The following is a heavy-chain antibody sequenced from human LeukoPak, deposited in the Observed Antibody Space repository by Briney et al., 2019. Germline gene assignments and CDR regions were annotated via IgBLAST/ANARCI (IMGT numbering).Heavy chain of an antibody. J-gene: IGHJ6*03. CDR1: GFTFSDYY. CDR3: AKGDYYNMDV. CDR2: IYYSGST. Sequence: PGGSLRLSCAASGFTFSDYYMSWIRQPPGKGLEWIGSIYYSGSTYYNPSLKSRVTISVETSKNQFSLKLSSVTAADTAVYYCAKGDYYNMDVWGKGTTVTVSS. V-gene: IGHV4-38-2*01.